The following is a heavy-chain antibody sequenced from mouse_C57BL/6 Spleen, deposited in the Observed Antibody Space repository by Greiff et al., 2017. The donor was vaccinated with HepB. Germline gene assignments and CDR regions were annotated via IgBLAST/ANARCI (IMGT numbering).Heavy chain of an antibody. CDR2: INPSTGGT. D-gene: IGHD1-1*01. V-gene: IGHV1-42*01. Sequence: EVQLQQSGPELVKPGASVKISCKASGYSFTGYYMNWVKQSPEKSLEWIGEINPSTGGTTYNQKFKAKATLTVDKSSSTAYMQLKSLTSEDSAVYYCARESYGSSFHFDYWGQGTTLTVSS. J-gene: IGHJ2*01. CDR3: ARESYGSSFHFDY. CDR1: GYSFTGYY.